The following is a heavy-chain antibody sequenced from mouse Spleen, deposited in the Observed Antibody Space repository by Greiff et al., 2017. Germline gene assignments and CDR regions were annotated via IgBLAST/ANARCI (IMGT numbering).Heavy chain of an antibody. CDR1: GYSFTDYN. CDR3: AREGDSLLRLHYAMDY. J-gene: IGHJ4*01. D-gene: IGHD1-2*01. CDR2: INPNYGTT. Sequence: VQLKESGPELVKPGASVKISCTASGYSFTDYNMNWVKQSTGKSLEWIGVINPNYGTTRYNQKFRGKATLTVDQSSSTAYMQLNSLTSEDSAVYYCAREGDSLLRLHYAMDYWGQGTSVTVSS. V-gene: IGHV1-39*01.